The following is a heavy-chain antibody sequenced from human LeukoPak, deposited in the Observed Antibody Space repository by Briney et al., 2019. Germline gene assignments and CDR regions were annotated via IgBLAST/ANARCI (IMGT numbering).Heavy chain of an antibody. CDR3: ARHGSSSWLYYFDY. J-gene: IGHJ4*02. Sequence: SETLSLTCTVSGGSISSYYWSWIRQPPGKGLEWIGYIYYSGSTNYNPSLKSRVTISVDTSKNQFSLKLSSVTAADTAVYYCARHGSSSWLYYFDYWGQGTLVTVSS. V-gene: IGHV4-59*01. CDR2: IYYSGST. D-gene: IGHD6-13*01. CDR1: GGSISSYY.